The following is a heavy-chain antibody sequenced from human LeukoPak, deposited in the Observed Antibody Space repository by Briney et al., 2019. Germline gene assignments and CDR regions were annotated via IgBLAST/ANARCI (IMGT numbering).Heavy chain of an antibody. CDR1: GFTFSDYY. D-gene: IGHD6-13*01. CDR3: ASAAAAAGTRSWDY. Sequence: PGGSLRLSCAASGFTFSDYYMSWVRQAPGKGLEWVADITNGGSSTNYADSVKGRFTVSRDNAKNSLYLQMNSLRAEDTAVYYCASAAAAAGTRSWDYWGQGTLVTVSS. V-gene: IGHV3-11*06. J-gene: IGHJ4*02. CDR2: ITNGGSST.